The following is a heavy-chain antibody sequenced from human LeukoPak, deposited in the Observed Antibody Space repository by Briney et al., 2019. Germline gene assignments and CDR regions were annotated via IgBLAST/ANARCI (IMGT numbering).Heavy chain of an antibody. CDR2: IIPIFGTA. V-gene: IGHV1-69*13. J-gene: IGHJ3*02. CDR3: ARDRDYGDLFADASDI. CDR1: GGTFSSYA. D-gene: IGHD4-17*01. Sequence: SVKVSCKASGGTFSSYAISWVRQAPGQGLEWMGGIIPIFGTANYAQKFQGRVTITADESTSTAYMELSSLRSEDTAVYYCARDRDYGDLFADASDIWGQGTMVTVSS.